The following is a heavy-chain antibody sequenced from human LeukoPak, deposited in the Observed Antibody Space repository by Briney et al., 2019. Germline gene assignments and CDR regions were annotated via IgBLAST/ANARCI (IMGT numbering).Heavy chain of an antibody. J-gene: IGHJ3*02. CDR2: ISGSGGST. Sequence: AGGSLRLSCAASGFTFSSYAMSWVRQAPGKGLEWVSAISGSGGSTYYADSVKGRFTISRDNSKNTLYLQMNSLRAEDTAVYYCAKTYYYDSSGHDAFDIWGQGTMVTVFS. CDR3: AKTYYYDSSGHDAFDI. D-gene: IGHD3-22*01. CDR1: GFTFSSYA. V-gene: IGHV3-23*01.